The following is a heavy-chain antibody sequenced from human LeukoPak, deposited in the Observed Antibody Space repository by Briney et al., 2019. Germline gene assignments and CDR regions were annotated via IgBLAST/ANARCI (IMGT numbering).Heavy chain of an antibody. D-gene: IGHD6-13*01. V-gene: IGHV3-21*01. CDR3: ARVVSGSSWYKVDY. Sequence: GGSLRLSCAASGFTFSSYSMNWVRQAPGKGLEWVSSISSSSSYIYYADSVKGRFTISRDNAKNSLYLQMNSLRAEDTAVYYCARVVSGSSWYKVDYWGQGTLVTVSS. CDR2: ISSSSSYI. CDR1: GFTFSSYS. J-gene: IGHJ4*02.